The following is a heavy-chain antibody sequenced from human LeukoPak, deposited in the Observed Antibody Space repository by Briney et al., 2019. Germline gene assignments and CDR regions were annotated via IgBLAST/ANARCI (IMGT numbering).Heavy chain of an antibody. J-gene: IGHJ4*02. V-gene: IGHV3-7*01. CDR3: ARSSITIDPREDFDY. Sequence: PGGSLRLSCAASGFTFSSYWMSWVRQAPGKGLEWVANIKQDGSEKYYVDSMKGRFTISRDNAKNSLYLQMNSLRAEDTAVYYCARSSITIDPREDFDYWGQGTLVPVSS. CDR1: GFTFSSYW. CDR2: IKQDGSEK. D-gene: IGHD3-10*01.